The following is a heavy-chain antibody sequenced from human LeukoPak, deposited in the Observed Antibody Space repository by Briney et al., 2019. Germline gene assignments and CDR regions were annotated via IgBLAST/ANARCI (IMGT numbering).Heavy chain of an antibody. CDR3: ARFILGLGYYMDV. CDR2: ISSSSNTI. Sequence: GGSLRLSCAASGFTFSSYSMNWVRQAPGKGLEWDSYISSSSNTIYYADSVKGRFTISRDNVKNSLYLQMNSLRAEDTAVYYCARFILGLGYYMDVWDKGTTVTVSS. D-gene: IGHD3-16*02. V-gene: IGHV3-48*01. CDR1: GFTFSSYS. J-gene: IGHJ6*03.